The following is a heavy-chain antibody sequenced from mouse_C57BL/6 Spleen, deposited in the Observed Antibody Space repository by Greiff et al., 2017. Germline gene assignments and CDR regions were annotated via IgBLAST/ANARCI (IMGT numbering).Heavy chain of an antibody. CDR3: ARQGYDYDVCAY. Sequence: QVQLQQPGAELVMPGASVKLSCKASGYTFTSYWMHWVKQRPGQGLEWIGEIDPSDSYTNYNQKFKGKSTLTVDKSSSTAYMQLSSLTSEDSAVYYCARQGYDYDVCAYWGQGTLVTVSS. V-gene: IGHV1-69*01. D-gene: IGHD2-4*01. J-gene: IGHJ3*01. CDR2: IDPSDSYT. CDR1: GYTFTSYW.